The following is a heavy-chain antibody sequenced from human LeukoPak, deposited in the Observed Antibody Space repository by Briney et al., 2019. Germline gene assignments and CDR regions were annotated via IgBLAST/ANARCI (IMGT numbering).Heavy chain of an antibody. Sequence: PSQTLSLTCTVSGGSINSNYYWSWIRQPAGKGLEWIGRIYSSGSTLYNPSLKSRVTISIDTSKNQFSLNLNSVTAADTAVYYCARERGGDYVVAFDIWGQGTMVTVSS. CDR3: ARERGGDYVVAFDI. CDR1: GGSINSNYY. J-gene: IGHJ3*02. D-gene: IGHD4-17*01. V-gene: IGHV4-61*02. CDR2: IYSSGST.